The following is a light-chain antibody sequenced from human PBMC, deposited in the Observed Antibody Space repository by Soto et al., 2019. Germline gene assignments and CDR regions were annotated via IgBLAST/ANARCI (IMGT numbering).Light chain of an antibody. Sequence: EIVLTQSPGTLSLSPGERATLSCRASQSVNSSYLAWYQQKPGQAPRLLIYGAFSRATAIPDRFSGSGSGTDFTLTSSRLEPEDFAVYYCQQYGSSPLTFGQGTKVDIK. CDR3: QQYGSSPLT. CDR1: QSVNSSY. J-gene: IGKJ1*01. V-gene: IGKV3-20*01. CDR2: GAF.